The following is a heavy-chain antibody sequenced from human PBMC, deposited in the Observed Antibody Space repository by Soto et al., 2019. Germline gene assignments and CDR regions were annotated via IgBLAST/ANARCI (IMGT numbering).Heavy chain of an antibody. CDR3: ARALVPVEFGWENAFDI. Sequence: RLSCAASGVTCRSYGMHWVRQAPGKGLEWVAVISYDGSNKYYADSVKGRFTISRDNSKNTLYLQMNSLRAEDTAVYYCARALVPVEFGWENAFDIWGQGTMVTVSS. CDR1: GVTCRSYG. V-gene: IGHV3-30*03. J-gene: IGHJ3*02. CDR2: ISYDGSNK. D-gene: IGHD6-6*01.